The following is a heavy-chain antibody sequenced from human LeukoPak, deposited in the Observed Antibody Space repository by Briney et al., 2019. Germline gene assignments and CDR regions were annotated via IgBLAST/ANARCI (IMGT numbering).Heavy chain of an antibody. J-gene: IGHJ4*02. CDR1: GGSISTYY. CDR3: GRGGPPGYSNSIDS. Sequence: PSETLSLTCTVSGGSISTYYWSWIRQPPGKGLEWLGYIFYTGSTNYNPSLKSRVTISVDTSKNQFSLKLSSVTAADTAVYYCGRGGPPGYSNSIDSWGQGTLVTVSS. D-gene: IGHD6-13*01. CDR2: IFYTGST. V-gene: IGHV4-59*01.